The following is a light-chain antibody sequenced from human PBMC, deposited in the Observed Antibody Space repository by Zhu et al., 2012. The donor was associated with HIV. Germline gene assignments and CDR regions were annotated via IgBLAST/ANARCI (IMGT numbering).Light chain of an antibody. J-gene: IGKJ5*01. Sequence: DIQMTQSPSSLSASVGDRVTITCGQSDVGRYLAWYQQKPGKAPKALIYKASNLESGVPSRFSGSGSGTEFTLTISSLQPDDLATYYCQQYETYPLTFGQGTRLGIK. CDR2: KAS. CDR1: DVGRY. CDR3: QQYETYPLT. V-gene: IGKV1-5*03.